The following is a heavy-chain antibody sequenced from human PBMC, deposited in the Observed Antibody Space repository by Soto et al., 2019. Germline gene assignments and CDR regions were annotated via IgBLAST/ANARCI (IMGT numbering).Heavy chain of an antibody. CDR2: IWDDGSNK. CDR3: ATDRGSSPFDY. V-gene: IGHV3-33*03. CDR1: GLTCSIYG. D-gene: IGHD2-15*01. J-gene: IGHJ4*01. Sequence: LRVSSAASGLTCSIYGMNWVRQAPGKGLEWVAVIWDDGSNKNYADSVKGRFTISRDNSRNILYLEMNSLRAEDTAVYYCATDRGSSPFDYWVHGTMVTDSS.